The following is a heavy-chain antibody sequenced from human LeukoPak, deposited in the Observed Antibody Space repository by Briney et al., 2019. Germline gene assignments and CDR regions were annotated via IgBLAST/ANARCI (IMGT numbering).Heavy chain of an antibody. CDR1: GGSISSYY. Sequence: SETLSLTCTVSGGSISSYYWSWIRQPAGKGLEWIGRIYTSGSTNYNPSLKSRVTMSVDTSKNQFSLKLSSVTAADTAVYYCARDGGDAHRGAFDIWGQGTMVTVSS. V-gene: IGHV4-4*07. D-gene: IGHD3-16*01. CDR2: IYTSGST. J-gene: IGHJ3*02. CDR3: ARDGGDAHRGAFDI.